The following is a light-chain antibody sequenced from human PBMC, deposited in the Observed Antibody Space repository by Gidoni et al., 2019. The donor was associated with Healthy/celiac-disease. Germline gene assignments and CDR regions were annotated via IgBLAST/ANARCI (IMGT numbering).Light chain of an antibody. CDR1: NIGSKN. J-gene: IGLJ2*01. Sequence: SYELTQPLSVSVSLGQTARITCGGNNIGSKNVHWYQQRPGQAPVLVIDRDTNRPSGIPERFSGSNSGNTATLTISGAQAGDEADYYCQVWDSSSVVFGGGTKLTVL. CDR2: RDT. V-gene: IGLV3-9*01. CDR3: QVWDSSSVV.